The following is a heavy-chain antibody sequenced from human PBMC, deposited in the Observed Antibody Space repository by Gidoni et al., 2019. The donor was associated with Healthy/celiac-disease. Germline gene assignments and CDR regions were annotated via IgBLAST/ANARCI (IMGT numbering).Heavy chain of an antibody. V-gene: IGHV3-15*07. CDR1: GFPFRNAW. Sequence: EVQLVESGGGLVKPGGSLRLSCAASGFPFRNAWMNWVRQAPGKGLEGVGRIKSKTDGGTTDYAAPVKGRFTISRDDSKNTLYLQMNSLKTDDTAVYYCTTPQTGTGYYYYYGMDVWGQGTTVTVSS. D-gene: IGHD1-1*01. J-gene: IGHJ6*02. CDR2: IKSKTDGGTT. CDR3: TTPQTGTGYYYYYGMDV.